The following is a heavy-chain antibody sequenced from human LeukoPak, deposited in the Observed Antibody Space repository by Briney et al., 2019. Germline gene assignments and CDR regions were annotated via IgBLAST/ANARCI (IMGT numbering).Heavy chain of an antibody. V-gene: IGHV1-46*01. Sequence: ASVKVSCKASGDTFTTYYMHWVRQAPGQGLEWTGIINPSGGDTRYAQKFQGRVSMTRDTSTSTVYMALSSLRSEDTAVYYCARDGGGQLVRNYFDARGQGTLVTVSS. CDR3: ARDGGGQLVRNYFDA. D-gene: IGHD6-6*01. J-gene: IGHJ5*02. CDR2: INPSGGDT. CDR1: GDTFTTYY.